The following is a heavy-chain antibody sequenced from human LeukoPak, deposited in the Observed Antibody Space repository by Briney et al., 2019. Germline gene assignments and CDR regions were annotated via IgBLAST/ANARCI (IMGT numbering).Heavy chain of an antibody. J-gene: IGHJ4*02. Sequence: GGSLRLSCAASGFSFSSYWMMWVRQAPGKGLEWVANIRQDGSEKNYVDSVKGRFTISRDNAKISLYLQMNSLRVEDTAVYYCATARKVGTWDPRFDYWGQGTLVTVSS. CDR2: IRQDGSEK. CDR1: GFSFSSYW. CDR3: ATARKVGTWDPRFDY. V-gene: IGHV3-7*01. D-gene: IGHD4-23*01.